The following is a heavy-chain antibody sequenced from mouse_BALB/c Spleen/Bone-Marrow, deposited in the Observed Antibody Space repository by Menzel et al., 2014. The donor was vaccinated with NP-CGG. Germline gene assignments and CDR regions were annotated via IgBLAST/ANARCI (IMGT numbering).Heavy chain of an antibody. CDR3: ALYYYGSLDY. J-gene: IGHJ2*01. V-gene: IGHV1S81*02. CDR1: GYTLTSYW. D-gene: IGHD1-1*01. CDR2: INPSNGRT. Sequence: QVQLQQSGAELVKPGASVKLSCKASGYTLTSYWMHWVKQRPGQGLEWIGEINPSNGRTNYNEKFKSKATLTVDKSSSTAYMQLSSLTSEDSAVYYCALYYYGSLDYWGQGTTLTVSS.